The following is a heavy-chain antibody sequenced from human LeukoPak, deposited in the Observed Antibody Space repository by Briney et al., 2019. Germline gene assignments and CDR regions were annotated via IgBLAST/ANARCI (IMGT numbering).Heavy chain of an antibody. CDR1: GGSFSGYY. J-gene: IGHJ2*01. Sequence: SETLSLTCAVYGGSFSGYYWSWIRQPPGKGLEWIGEINHSGSTNYNPSLKSRVTISVDTSKNQFSLKLSSVTAADTAVYYCARHRPYCGGDCDYRYLDLWGPGTLVTVSS. V-gene: IGHV4-34*01. CDR2: INHSGST. D-gene: IGHD2-21*02. CDR3: ARHRPYCGGDCDYRYLDL.